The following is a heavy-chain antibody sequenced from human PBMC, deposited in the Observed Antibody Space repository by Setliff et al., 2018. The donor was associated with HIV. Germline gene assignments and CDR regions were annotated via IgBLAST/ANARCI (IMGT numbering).Heavy chain of an antibody. CDR1: GYTLTNYG. J-gene: IGHJ6*03. V-gene: IGHV1-18*01. CDR2: ISADNGDT. CDR3: ARVIDYGVLYWSYYMDV. D-gene: IGHD4-17*01. Sequence: ASVKVSCKASGYTLTNYGISWVRQAPGQGLEWMGWISADNGDTNYPQKLQGRVTMTTDTSTSTAYMELRSLRSDDAAVYYCARVIDYGVLYWSYYMDVWGKGTTVTVSS.